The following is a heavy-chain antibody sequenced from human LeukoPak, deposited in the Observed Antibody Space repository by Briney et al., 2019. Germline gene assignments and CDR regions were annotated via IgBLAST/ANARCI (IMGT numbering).Heavy chain of an antibody. J-gene: IGHJ6*04. CDR2: INHSGST. V-gene: IGHV4-34*01. Sequence: PSETLSLTCAVYGGSFSGYYWSWIRQPPGKGLEWIGEINHSGSTNYNPPLKSRVTISVDTSKNQFSLKLSSVTAADTAVYYCARGRLRYYDSSGYYSRPLDVWGKGTTVTVSS. CDR1: GGSFSGYY. D-gene: IGHD3-22*01. CDR3: ARGRLRYYDSSGYYSRPLDV.